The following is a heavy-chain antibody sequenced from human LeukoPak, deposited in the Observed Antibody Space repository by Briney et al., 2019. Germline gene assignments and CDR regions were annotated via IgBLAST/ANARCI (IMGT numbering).Heavy chain of an antibody. D-gene: IGHD3-22*01. Sequence: GESLKISCKGSGYSFTTYWIGWVRQMPGKGLEWMGIIYPGDSDTRYSPSFQGQVAISADKSISTAYLQWSSLKASDTAMYYCASGPPPYYYDTSGYYWGQGTLVTVSS. CDR2: IYPGDSDT. V-gene: IGHV5-51*01. CDR3: ASGPPPYYYDTSGYY. J-gene: IGHJ4*02. CDR1: GYSFTTYW.